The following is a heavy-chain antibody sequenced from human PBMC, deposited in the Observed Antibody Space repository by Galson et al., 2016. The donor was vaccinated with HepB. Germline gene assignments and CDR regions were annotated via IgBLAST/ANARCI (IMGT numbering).Heavy chain of an antibody. V-gene: IGHV3-48*02. Sequence: SLRLSCAASGFTFNNYDMNWIRQAPGKGLEWLSYISSSSGVTHYADSVKGRLTISRDNAKCSLYLQMSSLRNEDTALYYCVLLTRGRDGFDVWGQGTMVTVSS. D-gene: IGHD2-15*01. CDR3: VLLTRGRDGFDV. CDR1: GFTFNNYD. J-gene: IGHJ3*01. CDR2: ISSSSGVT.